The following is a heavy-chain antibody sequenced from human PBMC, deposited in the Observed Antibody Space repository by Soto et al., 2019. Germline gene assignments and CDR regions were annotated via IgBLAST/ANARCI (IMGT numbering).Heavy chain of an antibody. Sequence: SETLSLTCTVSGGSISSYYWSWIRQPPGKGLEWIGYIYYSGSTNYNPSLKSRVTISVDTSKNQFSLKLSSVTAADTAVYYCASGGYNVNYFDYWGQGTLVTVSS. CDR2: IYYSGST. J-gene: IGHJ4*02. CDR1: GGSISSYY. D-gene: IGHD5-12*01. CDR3: ASGGYNVNYFDY. V-gene: IGHV4-59*08.